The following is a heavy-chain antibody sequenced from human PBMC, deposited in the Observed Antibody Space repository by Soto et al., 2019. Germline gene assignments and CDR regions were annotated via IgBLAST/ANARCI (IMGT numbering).Heavy chain of an antibody. CDR1: GGSFSGYY. Sequence: PSETLSLTCAVYGGSFSGYYWSWIRQPPGKGLEWIGEINHSGSTNYNPSLKSRVTISGDTSKSQFSLKLSSVTAADTAVYYCARHTRNQFDPWGQGTLVTVSS. CDR2: INHSGST. V-gene: IGHV4-34*01. J-gene: IGHJ5*02. CDR3: ARHTRNQFDP.